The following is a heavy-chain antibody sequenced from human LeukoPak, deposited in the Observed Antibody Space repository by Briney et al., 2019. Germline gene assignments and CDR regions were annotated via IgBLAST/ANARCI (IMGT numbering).Heavy chain of an antibody. Sequence: GASVKVSCKASGYTFTSYYMHWVRQAPGQGLEWMGIINPSGGSTSYAQKFQGRVTMTRDTSTSTVYMELSSLRSEDTAVYHGARDWTGRDGYNFFFDYWGQGTLVTVSS. CDR1: GYTFTSYY. V-gene: IGHV1-46*01. CDR3: ARDWTGRDGYNFFFDY. CDR2: INPSGGST. D-gene: IGHD5-24*01. J-gene: IGHJ4*02.